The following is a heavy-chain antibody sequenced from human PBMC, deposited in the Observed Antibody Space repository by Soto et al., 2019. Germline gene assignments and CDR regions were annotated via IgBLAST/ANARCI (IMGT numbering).Heavy chain of an antibody. Sequence: EVQLLESGGGLVQPGGSLRLSCAASGFTFSSYAMSWVRQAPGKGLEWVSAISGSGGSTYYADSVKGRFTISRDNSTSTRDLQRNSLRAEETAVYYCAKEGEYSSGWDNFDYWGQGTLVTVSS. V-gene: IGHV3-23*01. CDR2: ISGSGGST. J-gene: IGHJ4*02. D-gene: IGHD6-19*01. CDR1: GFTFSSYA. CDR3: AKEGEYSSGWDNFDY.